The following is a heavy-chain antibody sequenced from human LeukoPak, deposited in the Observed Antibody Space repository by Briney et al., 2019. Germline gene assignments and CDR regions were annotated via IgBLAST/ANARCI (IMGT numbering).Heavy chain of an antibody. Sequence: ASVKVSCKASGYTFTSYFMHWVRQAPGQGLEWMGIINPSRGSTNYAQKFQGRVTMTRDTSISTAYMELSRLRSDDTAVYYCAREGRGDTAMVTYYWGQGTLVTVSS. V-gene: IGHV1-2*02. J-gene: IGHJ4*02. D-gene: IGHD5-18*01. CDR3: AREGRGDTAMVTYY. CDR1: GYTFTSYF. CDR2: INPSRGST.